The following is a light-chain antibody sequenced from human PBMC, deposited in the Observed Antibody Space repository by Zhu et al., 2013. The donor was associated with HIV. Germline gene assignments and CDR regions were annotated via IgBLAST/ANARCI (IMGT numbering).Light chain of an antibody. CDR2: DTS. CDR3: HQRSTWPWT. V-gene: IGKV3-11*01. CDR1: QSVSDS. J-gene: IGKJ1*01. Sequence: DIVLTQSPATLSLSPGEGTTLSCRASQSVSDSLAWYQHRPGQAPRLLIYDTSKRATDIPARFSGSGSGADFNLTVSSLEPEDSAVYFCHQRSTWPWTFGQGTKVEIK.